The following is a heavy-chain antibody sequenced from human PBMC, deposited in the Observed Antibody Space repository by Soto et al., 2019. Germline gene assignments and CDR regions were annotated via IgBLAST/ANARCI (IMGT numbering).Heavy chain of an antibody. V-gene: IGHV4-59*01. Sequence: QVQLQESGPGLVKPSETLSLTCTVSGGSISSYYWSWIRQPPGKGLEWIGYIYYSGSTNYNPSLKRRVTXXLXTXXNQFSLKLSSVTAADTAVYYCARDTSDYGDYYFDYWGQGTLVTVSS. CDR2: IYYSGST. J-gene: IGHJ4*02. CDR3: ARDTSDYGDYYFDY. D-gene: IGHD4-17*01. CDR1: GGSISSYY.